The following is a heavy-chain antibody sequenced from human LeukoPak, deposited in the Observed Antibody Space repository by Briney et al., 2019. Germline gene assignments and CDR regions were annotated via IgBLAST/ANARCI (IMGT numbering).Heavy chain of an antibody. Sequence: GGSLRLSCAASGFTFSSYAMSWVRQAPGKGLEWVSAISGSGGSTYYADSVKGRFTIPRDNSKNTLYLQMNSLRAEDTAVYYCAKDYGDYVDYFDYWGQGTLVTVSS. CDR3: AKDYGDYVDYFDY. D-gene: IGHD4-17*01. CDR2: ISGSGGST. J-gene: IGHJ4*02. CDR1: GFTFSSYA. V-gene: IGHV3-23*01.